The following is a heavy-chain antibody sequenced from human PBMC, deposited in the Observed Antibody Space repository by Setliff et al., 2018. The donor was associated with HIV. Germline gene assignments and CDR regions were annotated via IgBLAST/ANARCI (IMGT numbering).Heavy chain of an antibody. CDR2: IFPGDSDT. CDR3: ARGGGPGYYGAFDS. D-gene: IGHD3-22*01. Sequence: PGESLKISCKGSGYRIYRYWIAWVRQMPGKGLEWMGIIFPGDSDTRYSPSFYGQVNISADKSISTAYLQWSSLKASDTAMYYCARGGGPGYYGAFDSRGPGTLVTVSS. V-gene: IGHV5-51*01. J-gene: IGHJ4*02. CDR1: GYRIYRYW.